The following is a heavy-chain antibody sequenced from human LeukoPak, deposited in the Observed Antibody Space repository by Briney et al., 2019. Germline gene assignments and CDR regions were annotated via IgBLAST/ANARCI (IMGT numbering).Heavy chain of an antibody. CDR3: ARHFTMAGWFDP. J-gene: IGHJ5*02. CDR2: IDPSDSYT. Sequence: PGESLQISCKGSGYRFTSYWISWVRQMPGKGLEWMGRIDPSDSYTNYSPSFQGHVTISADKSISTAYLQWSSLKASDTAMYYCARHFTMAGWFDPWGQGTLVTVSS. CDR1: GYRFTSYW. V-gene: IGHV5-10-1*01. D-gene: IGHD3-10*01.